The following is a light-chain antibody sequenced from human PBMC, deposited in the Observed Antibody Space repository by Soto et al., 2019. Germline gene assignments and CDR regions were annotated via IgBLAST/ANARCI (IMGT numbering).Light chain of an antibody. CDR3: HHYADSPPVFT. Sequence: DIVLTQSPGTLSLSPGDRATLSCRTSRFVSNYYVAWYQQRPGQAPRLLIYAASSRATDIPDRFSGSGSGTDFTLTISRLEPEDFSVYCCHHYADSPPVFTFGPGTNVEI. CDR2: AAS. J-gene: IGKJ3*01. CDR1: RFVSNYY. V-gene: IGKV3-20*01.